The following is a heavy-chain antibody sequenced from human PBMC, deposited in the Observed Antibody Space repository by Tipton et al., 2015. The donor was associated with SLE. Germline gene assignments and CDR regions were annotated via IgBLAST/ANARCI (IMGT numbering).Heavy chain of an antibody. Sequence: GLVKPSETLSLTCIVSGGSIRGFYWSWIRQPPGKGLEWIGYLHYSGSTDYSPSLKSRVTISGDTSKNHFSLRLTSVTAADTAVYYCARFYMVRGVRPSYGMDVWGQGTTVTVSS. J-gene: IGHJ6*02. V-gene: IGHV4-59*01. CDR2: LHYSGST. CDR1: GGSIRGFY. D-gene: IGHD3-10*01. CDR3: ARFYMVRGVRPSYGMDV.